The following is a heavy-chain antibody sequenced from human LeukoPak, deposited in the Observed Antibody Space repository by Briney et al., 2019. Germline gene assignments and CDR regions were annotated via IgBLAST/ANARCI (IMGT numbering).Heavy chain of an antibody. CDR2: IKQDGSEK. CDR3: ARDGRGGYSTFNYYMDV. D-gene: IGHD3-10*01. V-gene: IGHV3-7*01. Sequence: PGGSLRLSCAASGFTFSGYWMNWVRQAPGKGLEWVANIKQDGSEKYYVDSVKGRFTISRDNAKNSLYLQMNSLRAEDTAVYYCARDGRGGYSTFNYYMDVWGKGTTVTVSS. J-gene: IGHJ6*03. CDR1: GFTFSGYW.